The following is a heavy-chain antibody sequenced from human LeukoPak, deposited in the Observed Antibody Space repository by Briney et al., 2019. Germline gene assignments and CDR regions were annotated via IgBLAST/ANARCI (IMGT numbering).Heavy chain of an antibody. CDR1: GYTFTGYY. J-gene: IGHJ4*02. V-gene: IGHV1-2*02. CDR3: ARDPGSRLRLGELSFLFDY. Sequence: GASVKVSCKASGYTFTGYYKHWVRQAPGQGLEWMGWINPNSGGTNYAQKFQGRVTMTRDTSISTAYMELSRLRSDGTAVYYCARDPGSRLRLGELSFLFDYWGQGTLVTVSS. D-gene: IGHD3-16*02. CDR2: INPNSGGT.